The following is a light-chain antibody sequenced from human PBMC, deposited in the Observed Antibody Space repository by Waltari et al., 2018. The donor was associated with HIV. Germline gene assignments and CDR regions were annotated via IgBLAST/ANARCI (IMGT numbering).Light chain of an antibody. CDR3: QQYYSPPPRT. CDR2: WAS. V-gene: IGKV4-1*01. Sequence: DIVMTQSPDSLAVSLCERATINCKSSQSVLYSSNNKNYLAWYQQTPGQPPKVLIYWASTRESGVPDRFSGSGSGTDFTLTISSLQAEDVAVYYCQQYYSPPPRTFGQGTKVEIK. CDR1: QSVLYSSNNKNY. J-gene: IGKJ1*01.